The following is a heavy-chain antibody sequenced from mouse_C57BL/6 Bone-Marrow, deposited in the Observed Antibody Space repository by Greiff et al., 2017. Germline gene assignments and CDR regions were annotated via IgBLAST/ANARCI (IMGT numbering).Heavy chain of an antibody. CDR3: AREGDGYYVDY. CDR2: IYPGDGDT. Sequence: QVQLQQSGAELVKPGASVKISCKASGYAFSSYWMNWVKQRPGKGLEWIGQIYPGDGDTNYNGKFKGKATLTADKSPSTAYMQLSSLTSEDSAVYFCAREGDGYYVDYWGQGTTLTVSS. V-gene: IGHV1-80*01. CDR1: GYAFSSYW. J-gene: IGHJ2*01. D-gene: IGHD2-3*01.